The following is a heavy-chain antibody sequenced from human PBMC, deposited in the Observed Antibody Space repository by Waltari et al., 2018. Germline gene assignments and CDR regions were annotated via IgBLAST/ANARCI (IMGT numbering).Heavy chain of an antibody. CDR1: GGSFSGYY. Sequence: QVQLQQWGAGLLKPSETLSLTCAVYGGSFSGYYWSWIRQPPGKGLEWIGEINHSGSTNYNPSLKSRVTISVDTSKNQFSLKLSSVTAADTAVYYCARTAVPAAMGRRGYYYYYMDVWGKGTTVTVSS. V-gene: IGHV4-34*01. CDR2: INHSGST. J-gene: IGHJ6*03. D-gene: IGHD2-2*01. CDR3: ARTAVPAAMGRRGYYYYYMDV.